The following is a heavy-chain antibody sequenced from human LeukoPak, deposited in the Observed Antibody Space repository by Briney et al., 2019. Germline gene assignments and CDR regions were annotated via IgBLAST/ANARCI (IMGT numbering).Heavy chain of an antibody. D-gene: IGHD6-13*01. V-gene: IGHV4-61*05. J-gene: IGHJ3*01. CDR3: ARQQEKNGFDV. CDR2: IYNSGRT. CDR1: GGSISSSSYY. Sequence: SETLSLTCTVSGGSISSSSYYWGWIRQPPGKGLEWIGYIYNSGRTNYNPSLKSRATISVDTSKNQDQFTLKLTSVTAADTAVYYCARQQEKNGFDVWGPGTMVTVSS.